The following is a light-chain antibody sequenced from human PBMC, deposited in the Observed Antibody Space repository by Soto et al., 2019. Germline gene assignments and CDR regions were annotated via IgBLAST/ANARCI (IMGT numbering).Light chain of an antibody. J-gene: IGKJ4*01. CDR2: AAS. Sequence: AIQVTQSPSSLSASVGDRVTITCRASQDISSYLAWYQQKPGKAPTLLIYAASTLQSGVPSRFSGSGFGTDFTLTISCLQSEDFATYYCQQYYSYPLTFGGGTKVEIK. CDR1: QDISSY. CDR3: QQYYSYPLT. V-gene: IGKV1-8*01.